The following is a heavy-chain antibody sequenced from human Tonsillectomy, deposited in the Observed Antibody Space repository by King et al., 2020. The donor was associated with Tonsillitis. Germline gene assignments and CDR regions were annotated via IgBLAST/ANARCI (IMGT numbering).Heavy chain of an antibody. Sequence: VQLVESGGGVVQPGRSLRLSCAASGFTFSSYALHWVRQAPGEGLEWVAFISYDGSNKYFADSVKGRFTISSDNSKNTLYLQMNSLRAEYTAVYYCARQAGTYYGMDVWGQGTTVTVSS. J-gene: IGHJ6*02. CDR1: GFTFSSYA. D-gene: IGHD1-1*01. CDR3: ARQAGTYYGMDV. V-gene: IGHV3-30*04. CDR2: ISYDGSNK.